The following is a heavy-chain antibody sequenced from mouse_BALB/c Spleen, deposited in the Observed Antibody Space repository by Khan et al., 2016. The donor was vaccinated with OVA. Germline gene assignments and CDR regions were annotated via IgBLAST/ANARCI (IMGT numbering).Heavy chain of an antibody. CDR3: ARSGGNFHWYFDV. CDR2: ISSGSSTV. J-gene: IGHJ1*01. D-gene: IGHD2-1*01. CDR1: GFTFSSFG. Sequence: EVKLVESGGGLVQPGGSRKLSCAASGFTFSSFGMHWVRQAPKKGLEWVAYISSGSSTVYYVDTVKGRFTISKDNHKNTLFLQMTSLRSEDTAMYYCARSGGNFHWYFDVWGAGTSVTVSS. V-gene: IGHV5-17*02.